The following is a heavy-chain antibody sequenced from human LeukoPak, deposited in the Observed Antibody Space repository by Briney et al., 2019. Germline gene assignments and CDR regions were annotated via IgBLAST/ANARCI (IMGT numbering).Heavy chain of an antibody. CDR2: ISWNSGSI. CDR3: ATRLSGWYLNY. CDR1: GFTFDDYA. Sequence: GGSLRLSCAASGFTFDDYAMHWVRQAPGKGLEWVSGISWNSGSIGYADSVKGRFTISRDNAKNSLYLQMNSLRAEDTALYYCATRLSGWYLNYWGQGTLVTVSS. D-gene: IGHD6-19*01. J-gene: IGHJ4*02. V-gene: IGHV3-9*01.